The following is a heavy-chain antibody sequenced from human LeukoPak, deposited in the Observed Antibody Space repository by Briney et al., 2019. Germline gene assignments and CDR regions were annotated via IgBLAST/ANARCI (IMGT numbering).Heavy chain of an antibody. V-gene: IGHV3-30*03. Sequence: AGGSLRLSCAASGFTFSSYGMHWVRQAPGKGLEWVAVISYDGSNINYAESVKGRFTISRDNSKNTLYLQMNSLRAEDTAVYYCARDFRFHDDYWGQGTLVTVSS. J-gene: IGHJ4*02. CDR1: GFTFSSYG. CDR2: ISYDGSNI. CDR3: ARDFRFHDDY.